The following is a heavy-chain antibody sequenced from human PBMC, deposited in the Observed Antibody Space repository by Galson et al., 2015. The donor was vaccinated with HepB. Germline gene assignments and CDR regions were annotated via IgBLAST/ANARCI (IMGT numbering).Heavy chain of an antibody. D-gene: IGHD3/OR15-3a*01. J-gene: IGHJ6*02. CDR1: GYPFSSYG. V-gene: IGHV1-18*04. Sequence: SVKVSCKASGYPFSSYGLSWVRQAPGQGLEWMGWISAYNGHTEYAQNFQGRVTMTTDTSTNTGYMDVRGLRSDDTAVYFCVRGSGLVIIGHYGMDVWGPGTTVIVSS. CDR3: VRGSGLVIIGHYGMDV. CDR2: ISAYNGHT.